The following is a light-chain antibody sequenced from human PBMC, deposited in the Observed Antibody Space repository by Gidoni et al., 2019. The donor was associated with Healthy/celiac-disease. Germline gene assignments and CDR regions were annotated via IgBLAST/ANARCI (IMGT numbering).Light chain of an antibody. J-gene: IGKJ4*01. CDR2: GAS. Sequence: EIVLTQSPGTLSLSPGETATLSCRASQSVSSSYLAWYQQKPGQAPRLLIYGASSRDTGIPDRFSGSGSGTDFTLTISRLEPEDFAVYYCQQYGSSPGYTFGGGTKVEIK. CDR3: QQYGSSPGYT. CDR1: QSVSSSY. V-gene: IGKV3-20*01.